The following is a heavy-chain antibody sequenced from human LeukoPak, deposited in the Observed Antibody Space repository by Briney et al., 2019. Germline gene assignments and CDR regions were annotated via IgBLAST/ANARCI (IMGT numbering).Heavy chain of an antibody. CDR1: GGSISSSSYY. Sequence: SETLSLTCTVSGGSISSSSYYWGWIRQPPGKGLEWIGSIYYSGSTYYNPSLKSRVTISIDTSKNQFSLKLSSVTAADTAVYYCARDWLHYYDSSGFPVAWFDPWGQGTLVTVSS. V-gene: IGHV4-39*07. CDR3: ARDWLHYYDSSGFPVAWFDP. J-gene: IGHJ5*02. D-gene: IGHD3-22*01. CDR2: IYYSGST.